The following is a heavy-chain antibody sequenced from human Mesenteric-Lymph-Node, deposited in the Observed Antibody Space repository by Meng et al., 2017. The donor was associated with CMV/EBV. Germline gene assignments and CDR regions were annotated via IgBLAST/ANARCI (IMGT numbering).Heavy chain of an antibody. J-gene: IGHJ6*02. CDR2: IRTKGYNYAT. CDR1: GFTLSDSA. V-gene: IGHV3-73*01. Sequence: GGSLRLSCAVSGFTLSDSAVHWVRQASGKGLEWVGHIRTKGYNYATTYAASVEGRFTISRDDSKNTAYLQVGSLKGEDTAVYYCTLPNGDYSFYYGMDVWGQGTTVTVSS. CDR3: TLPNGDYSFYYGMDV. D-gene: IGHD4-17*01.